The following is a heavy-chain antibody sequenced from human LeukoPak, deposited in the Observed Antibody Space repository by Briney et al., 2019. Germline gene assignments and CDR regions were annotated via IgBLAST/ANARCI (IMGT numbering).Heavy chain of an antibody. CDR1: GYTFTSYY. CDR2: INPSGGST. D-gene: IGHD4-17*01. V-gene: IGHV1-46*01. Sequence: ASVTVSCKASGYTFTSYYMHWVRQAPGQGREWMGIINPSGGSTSYAQKFQGRVTMTRDTSTSTVYMELSSLRSEDTAVYYCARVPSPYGDYKGYYFDYWGQGTLVTVSS. J-gene: IGHJ4*02. CDR3: ARVPSPYGDYKGYYFDY.